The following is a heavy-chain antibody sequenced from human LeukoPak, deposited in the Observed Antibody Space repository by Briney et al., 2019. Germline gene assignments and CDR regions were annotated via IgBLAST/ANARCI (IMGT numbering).Heavy chain of an antibody. CDR1: GGSFSGYY. CDR2: INHSGST. V-gene: IGHV4-34*01. J-gene: IGHJ6*02. D-gene: IGHD3-10*01. Sequence: SETLSLTCAVYGGSFSGYYWSWIRQPPGKGLEWIGEINHSGSTNYNPSLKSRVTISVDTSKNRFSLKLSSVTAADTAAYYCARGGRGSYYYYYYGMDVWGQGTTVTVSS. CDR3: ARGGRGSYYYYYYGMDV.